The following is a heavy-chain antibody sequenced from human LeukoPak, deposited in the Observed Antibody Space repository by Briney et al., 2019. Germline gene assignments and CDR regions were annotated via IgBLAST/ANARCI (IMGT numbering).Heavy chain of an antibody. CDR2: INHSGST. Sequence: SETLSLTCAAYGGSFSGYYWSWIRQPPGKGLEWIGEINHSGSTNYNPSLKSRVTISVDTSKNQFSLKLSSVTAADTAVYYCAGTVARPFDYWGQGTLVTVSS. CDR1: GGSFSGYY. CDR3: AGTVARPFDY. V-gene: IGHV4-34*01. J-gene: IGHJ4*02. D-gene: IGHD4-17*01.